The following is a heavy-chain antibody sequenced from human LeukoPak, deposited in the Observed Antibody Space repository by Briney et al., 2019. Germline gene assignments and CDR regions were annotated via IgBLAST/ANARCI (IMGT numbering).Heavy chain of an antibody. Sequence: SETLSLTCTVSGGSISSYYWSWIRQPPGKGLEWIGYIYYSGSTNYNPSLKSRVTISVDTSKNQFSLKLSSVTAADTAVYYCARSASGVTRGRNWFDPWGQGTLVTVSS. V-gene: IGHV4-59*01. CDR2: IYYSGST. CDR3: ARSASGVTRGRNWFDP. D-gene: IGHD3-10*01. CDR1: GGSISSYY. J-gene: IGHJ5*02.